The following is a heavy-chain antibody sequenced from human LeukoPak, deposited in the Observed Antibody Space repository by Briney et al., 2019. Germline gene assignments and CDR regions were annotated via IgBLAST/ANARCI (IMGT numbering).Heavy chain of an antibody. Sequence: PSETLSLTCTVSGGSISSSSYYWGWIRQPPGKGLGWIGSIYYSGSTYYNPSLKSRVTISVDTSKNQFSLKLSSVTAADTAVYYCARDDTMVRGVINDAFDIWGQGTMVTVSS. D-gene: IGHD3-10*01. CDR2: IYYSGST. J-gene: IGHJ3*02. CDR1: GGSISSSSYY. CDR3: ARDDTMVRGVINDAFDI. V-gene: IGHV4-39*07.